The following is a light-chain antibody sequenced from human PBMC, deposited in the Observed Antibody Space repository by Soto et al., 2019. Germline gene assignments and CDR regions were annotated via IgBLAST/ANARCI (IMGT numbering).Light chain of an antibody. Sequence: QSVLTQPASVSGSPGQSITISCTATSGDVGTFDLVSWYQQDPGKATKLLIFEVTERPSGISYRFSGSKSGNTASLTISGLQAEDEGDYYCCSCAGGGSYAFGTGTKLTVL. CDR3: CSCAGGGSYA. V-gene: IGLV2-23*02. J-gene: IGLJ1*01. CDR2: EVT. CDR1: SGDVGTFDL.